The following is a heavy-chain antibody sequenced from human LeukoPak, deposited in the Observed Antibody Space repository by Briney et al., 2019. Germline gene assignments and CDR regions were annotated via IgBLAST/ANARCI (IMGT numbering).Heavy chain of an antibody. J-gene: IGHJ6*02. D-gene: IGHD3-9*01. V-gene: IGHV3-23*01. CDR3: AKVLRYFMDV. CDR1: GFTFSNYA. CDR2: ITSTGDST. Sequence: GGSLRLSCAASGFTFSNYAMRWVRQAPGKGLEWVSTITSTGDSTYYADSVKGRFTISRDNSKNTLYLQMNSLSAEDTAVYYCAKVLRYFMDVWGQGPTVTVSS.